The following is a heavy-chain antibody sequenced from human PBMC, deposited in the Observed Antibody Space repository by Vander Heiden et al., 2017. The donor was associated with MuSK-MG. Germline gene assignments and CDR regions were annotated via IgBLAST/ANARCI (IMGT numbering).Heavy chain of an antibody. CDR3: AIATGPSGSDG. D-gene: IGHD5-12*01. CDR1: GVSVSTAGYY. Sequence: QVQLQESGPGLVKPSETLSLTCTVSGVSVSTAGYYWSWIRQSPAKGLEWIGYLLSIGSTYYNPSLKSRVSISLDTSTNNFPLNLGSLTAADAALYRCAIATGPSGSDGWG. CDR2: LLSIGST. J-gene: IGHJ6*01. V-gene: IGHV4-61*03.